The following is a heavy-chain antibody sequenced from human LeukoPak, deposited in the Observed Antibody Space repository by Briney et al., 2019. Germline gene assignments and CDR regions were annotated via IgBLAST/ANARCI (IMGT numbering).Heavy chain of an antibody. Sequence: GASVKVSCKASGYTFTGNYMHWVRQAPGQGLEWMGWINPNSGGTNYAQKFQGRVTMTRDTSISTAYMELSRLRSDDTAVYYCARVSYDILTGYYNFDYWGQGTLVTVSS. D-gene: IGHD3-9*01. CDR1: GYTFTGNY. CDR3: ARVSYDILTGYYNFDY. CDR2: INPNSGGT. V-gene: IGHV1-2*02. J-gene: IGHJ4*02.